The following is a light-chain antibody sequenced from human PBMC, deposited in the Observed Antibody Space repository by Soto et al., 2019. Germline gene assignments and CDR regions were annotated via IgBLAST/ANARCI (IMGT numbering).Light chain of an antibody. Sequence: EIGMTQSPGTLSLSQGERTTLSCRASQSISRYLAWYQQKPGQGPRLLLYGASNRATGIPARFSGSGCATEYTLTTRSLEHEEFAVYYGQPRSNRPPWTFGQGTKVDI. CDR2: GAS. J-gene: IGKJ1*01. CDR1: QSISRY. V-gene: IGKV3-11*01. CDR3: QPRSNRPPWT.